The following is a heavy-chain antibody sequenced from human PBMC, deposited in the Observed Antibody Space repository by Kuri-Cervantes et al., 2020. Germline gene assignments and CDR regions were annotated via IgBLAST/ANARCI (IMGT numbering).Heavy chain of an antibody. Sequence: GESLKISCAASGFTFSSYAMSWVRQAPGKGLEWVGFIRSQAYGGTTEYAASVKGRFTISRDDSKNIAYLQINSLKTEDTAVYYCTRDEWWYEYWGRGTLVTVSS. J-gene: IGHJ1*01. CDR2: IRSQAYGGTT. CDR3: TRDEWWYEY. D-gene: IGHD2-15*01. CDR1: GFTFSSYA. V-gene: IGHV3-49*04.